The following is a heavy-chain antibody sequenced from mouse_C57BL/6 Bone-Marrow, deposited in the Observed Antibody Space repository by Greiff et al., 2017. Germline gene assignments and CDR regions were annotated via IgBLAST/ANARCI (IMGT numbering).Heavy chain of an antibody. J-gene: IGHJ4*01. V-gene: IGHV1-82*01. CDR3: ARRGYSNYVAMDY. D-gene: IGHD2-5*01. CDR1: GYAFSSSW. Sequence: LQESGPELVKPGASVKISCKASGYAFSSSWMNWVKQRPGKGLEWIGRIYPGDGDTNYNGKFKGKATLTADKSSSTAYMQLSSLTSEDSAVYFCARRGYSNYVAMDYWGQGTAVTVSS. CDR2: IYPGDGDT.